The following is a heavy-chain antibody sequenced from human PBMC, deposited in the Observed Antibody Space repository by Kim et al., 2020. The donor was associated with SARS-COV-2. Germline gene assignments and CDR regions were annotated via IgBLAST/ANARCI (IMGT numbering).Heavy chain of an antibody. Sequence: SETLSLTCAVYGGSFSGYQWSWIRQSPGKGLEWIGQINDSGSTNYNPSLKSRVTISVETSKNQFSLKLTSVTAADTAVYYCARGVPGYWGQGTLVTVSS. V-gene: IGHV4-34*01. CDR3: ARGVPGY. CDR1: GGSFSGYQ. CDR2: INDSGST. J-gene: IGHJ4*02.